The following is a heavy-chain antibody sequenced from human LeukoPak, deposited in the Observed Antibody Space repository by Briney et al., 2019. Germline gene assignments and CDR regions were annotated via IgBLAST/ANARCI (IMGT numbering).Heavy chain of an antibody. CDR2: IGGDGYAI. Sequence: GGSLRVSCAGSGFTFGDYTLHWVRQAPGKGLQWVALIGGDGYAIYYADSVKGRFTISRDNSKDSLYLQMNSLKTEDTAFYFCAKDITGGLGYWGQGTLVTVS. J-gene: IGHJ4*02. D-gene: IGHD2-8*02. CDR3: AKDITGGLGY. CDR1: GFTFGDYT. V-gene: IGHV3-43*02.